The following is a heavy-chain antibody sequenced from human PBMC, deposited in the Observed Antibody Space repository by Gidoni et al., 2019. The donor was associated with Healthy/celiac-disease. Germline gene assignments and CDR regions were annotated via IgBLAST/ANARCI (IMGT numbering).Heavy chain of an antibody. Sequence: QVQLVESGGGVVQPGRSLRLSCAASGFTFSSYGMHWVRKAPGKGLEWVAVISYDGSNKYYADSVKGRFTISRDNSKNTLYLQMNSLRAEDTAVYYCASQYYYGSGSPHAFDIWGQGTMVTVSS. V-gene: IGHV3-30*03. CDR3: ASQYYYGSGSPHAFDI. CDR2: ISYDGSNK. J-gene: IGHJ3*02. D-gene: IGHD3-10*01. CDR1: GFTFSSYG.